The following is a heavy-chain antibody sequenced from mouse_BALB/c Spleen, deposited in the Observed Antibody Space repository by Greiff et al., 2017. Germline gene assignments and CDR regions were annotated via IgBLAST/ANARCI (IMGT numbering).Heavy chain of an antibody. CDR2: IWGGGST. Sequence: VKLVESGPGLVAPSQSLSITCTVSGFSLTDYGVSWIRQPPGKGLEWLGVIWGGGSTYYNSALKSRLSISKDNSKSQVFLKMNSLQTDDTAMYYCAKEGAYGNYHYFDYWGQGTTLTVSS. J-gene: IGHJ2*01. D-gene: IGHD2-1*01. CDR1: GFSLTDYG. CDR3: AKEGAYGNYHYFDY. V-gene: IGHV2-6-5*01.